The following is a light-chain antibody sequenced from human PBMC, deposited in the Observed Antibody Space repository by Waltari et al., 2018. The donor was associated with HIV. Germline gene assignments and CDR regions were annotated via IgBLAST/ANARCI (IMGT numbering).Light chain of an antibody. CDR3: CSYASSTTYV. CDR1: NSDVGNYNL. V-gene: IGLV2-23*02. J-gene: IGLJ1*01. Sequence: QSALTQPASVSGSPGQSITISCTGTNSDVGNYNLVSWYQQHPSKAPKLMIYEVNKRPSGISDRFSGSKSDNTASLTISGLQAEDEADYYCCSYASSTTYVFGTGTKITVL. CDR2: EVN.